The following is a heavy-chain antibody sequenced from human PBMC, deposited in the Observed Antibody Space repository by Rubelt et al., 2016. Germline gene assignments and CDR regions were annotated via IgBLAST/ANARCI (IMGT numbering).Heavy chain of an antibody. J-gene: IGHJ4*02. D-gene: IGHD2-8*01. Sequence: QVQLVQSGAEVKKPGASVKVSCKASGYTFTSYAMHWVRQAPGQRLEWMGWINAGNGNTKYSQKFQGRVTITREQSASTADMELSSLRSEDTAVYYCARAQRIRLLMVYAPTFDYWGQGTLVTVSS. CDR1: GYTFTSYA. CDR2: INAGNGNT. CDR3: ARAQRIRLLMVYAPTFDY. V-gene: IGHV1-3*01.